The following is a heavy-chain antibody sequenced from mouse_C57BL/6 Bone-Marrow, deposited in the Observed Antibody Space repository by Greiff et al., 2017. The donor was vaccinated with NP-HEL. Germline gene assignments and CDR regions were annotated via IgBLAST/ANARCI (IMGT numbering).Heavy chain of an antibody. D-gene: IGHD2-3*01. J-gene: IGHJ2*01. CDR1: GYTFTSYG. CDR2: IYPRSGNT. Sequence: QVHVKQSGAELARPGASVKLSCKASGYTFTSYGISWVKQRTGQGLEWIGEIYPRSGNTYYNEKFKGKATLTADKSSSTAYMELRSLTSEDSAVYFCARRRMRWLPHFDYWGQGTTLTVSS. CDR3: ARRRMRWLPHFDY. V-gene: IGHV1-81*01.